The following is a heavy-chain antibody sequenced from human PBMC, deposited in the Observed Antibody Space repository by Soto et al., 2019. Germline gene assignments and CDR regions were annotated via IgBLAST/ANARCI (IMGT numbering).Heavy chain of an antibody. Sequence: ASVKVSCKASGGTFSSYAISWVRQAPGQGLEWMGGIIPNSGTTSYAQKFQGRVTMTRNTSISTAYMELSSLRSEDTAVYYCARGRVTIFGVEMDVWGKGTTVTVSS. CDR1: GGTFSSYA. V-gene: IGHV1-8*02. CDR2: IIPNSGTT. CDR3: ARGRVTIFGVEMDV. D-gene: IGHD3-3*01. J-gene: IGHJ6*04.